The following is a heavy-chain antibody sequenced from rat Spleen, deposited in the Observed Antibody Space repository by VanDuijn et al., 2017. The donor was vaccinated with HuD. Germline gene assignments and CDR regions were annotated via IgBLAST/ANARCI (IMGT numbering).Heavy chain of an antibody. CDR1: GFTFSDYY. D-gene: IGHD1-5*01. CDR2: ISYEGGGT. Sequence: EVQLVESGGGLVQPGRSLKLSCAASGFTFSDYYMACVRQAPKKGLEWVASISYEGGGTYYTDSVKCRFTISRDNTKSTIYLQMNSLRSEDTATYYCASINNYLDYWGQGGMVTVSS. J-gene: IGHJ2*01. V-gene: IGHV5-22*01. CDR3: ASINNYLDY.